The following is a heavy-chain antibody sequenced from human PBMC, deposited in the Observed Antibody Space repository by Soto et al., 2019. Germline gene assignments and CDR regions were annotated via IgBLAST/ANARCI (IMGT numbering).Heavy chain of an antibody. J-gene: IGHJ5*02. CDR1: GGSISRYY. V-gene: IGHV4-59*01. CDR2: IYYSGST. CDR3: ARVNRSWFDP. Sequence: SETLSLTCTVSGGSISRYYWSCIRQPPGKGLEWIGYIYYSGSTNYNPSLKSRVTISVDTSKNQFSLKLSSVTAADTAVYYCARVNRSWFDPWGQGISVTVSS.